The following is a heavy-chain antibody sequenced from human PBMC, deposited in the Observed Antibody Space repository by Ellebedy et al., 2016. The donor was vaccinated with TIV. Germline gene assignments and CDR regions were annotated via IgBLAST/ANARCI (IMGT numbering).Heavy chain of an antibody. Sequence: ASVKVSCKASGYTFTSYYMHWVRRAPGQGFEWMGIINPSGGSTTYAQKFQGRVTMTRDTSTSTVYMELSSLTSEDTAVYYCAREETIVVLPAALDYWGQGTLVTVSS. V-gene: IGHV1-46*01. CDR3: AREETIVVLPAALDY. D-gene: IGHD2-2*01. J-gene: IGHJ4*02. CDR2: INPSGGST. CDR1: GYTFTSYY.